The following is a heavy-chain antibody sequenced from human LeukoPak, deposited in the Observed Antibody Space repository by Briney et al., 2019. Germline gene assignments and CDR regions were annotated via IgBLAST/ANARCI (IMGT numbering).Heavy chain of an antibody. Sequence: SETLSLTCTVSGFSISTGDYWGWIRQTPGKGLQWIGNIYYSGTTYYNPSLQSRVTISVDTSQNQFSVRLTSLTDADTALYYCARDRATGRYVHWGQGILVTVS. CDR2: IYYSGTT. V-gene: IGHV4-38-2*02. CDR3: ARDRATGRYVH. D-gene: IGHD2-15*01. J-gene: IGHJ1*01. CDR1: GFSISTGDY.